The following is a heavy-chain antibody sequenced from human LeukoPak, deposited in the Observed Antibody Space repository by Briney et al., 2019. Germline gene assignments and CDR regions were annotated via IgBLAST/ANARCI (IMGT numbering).Heavy chain of an antibody. J-gene: IGHJ6*02. CDR2: ISSSGSTI. CDR1: GFTFSDYY. CDR3: ASPGIAAAAPLYYYGMDV. D-gene: IGHD6-13*01. Sequence: PGGSLRLSCAASGFTFSDYYMSWIRQAPGKGLEWVSYISSSGSTIYYADSVKGRFTISRDNAKNSLYLQMNSLRAEDTAVYYCASPGIAAAAPLYYYGMDVWGQGTTVTVSS. V-gene: IGHV3-11*01.